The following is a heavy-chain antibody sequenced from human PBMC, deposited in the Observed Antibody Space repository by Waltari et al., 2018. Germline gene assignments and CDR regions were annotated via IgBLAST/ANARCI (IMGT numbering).Heavy chain of an antibody. Sequence: QMVESGGGLVWPGGSLTLSCAASGFRFREYYMRWIRQAPGKGLEWVSYISSSGTTILYADSVKGRFTISRDNAKNSLHMEMNNLRAEDTAVYYCARGITSAFDYWGQGSLVTVSS. J-gene: IGHJ4*02. CDR1: GFRFREYY. V-gene: IGHV3-11*01. CDR3: ARGITSAFDY. D-gene: IGHD1-20*01. CDR2: ISSSGTTI.